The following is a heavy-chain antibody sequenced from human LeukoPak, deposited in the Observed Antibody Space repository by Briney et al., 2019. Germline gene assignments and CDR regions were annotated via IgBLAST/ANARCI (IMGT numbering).Heavy chain of an antibody. CDR2: INPSDGST. CDR3: ARDSADYGDYDY. CDR1: GYTXTSYF. V-gene: IGHV1-46*01. Sequence: ASVKVSCKASGYTXTSYFMHWVRQAPGQGLDWMGIINPSDGSTSYAQKFQGRVTMTRDTSTSTVYMELSSLRSEDTAVYYCARDSADYGDYDYWGQGTLVTVSS. D-gene: IGHD4-17*01. J-gene: IGHJ4*02.